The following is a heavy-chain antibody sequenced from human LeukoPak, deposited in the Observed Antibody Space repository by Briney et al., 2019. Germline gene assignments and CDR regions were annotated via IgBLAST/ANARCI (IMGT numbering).Heavy chain of an antibody. CDR1: GYTFTNYW. CDR3: AGHLHVAVAGTYSYYYMDV. Sequence: GESLKISCKASGYTFTNYWIGWVRQMPGKGLEWMGIIYPGDSETRYSPSFQGQVTISADRSISTAYLQWSSLKASDTAIYYCAGHLHVAVAGTYSYYYMDVWAKGTPVTVSS. D-gene: IGHD6-19*01. CDR2: IYPGDSET. J-gene: IGHJ6*03. V-gene: IGHV5-51*01.